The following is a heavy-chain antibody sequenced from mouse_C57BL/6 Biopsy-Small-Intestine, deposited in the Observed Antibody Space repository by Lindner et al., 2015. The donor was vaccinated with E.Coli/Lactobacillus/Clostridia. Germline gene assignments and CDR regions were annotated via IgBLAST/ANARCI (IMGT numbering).Heavy chain of an antibody. Sequence: VQLQESGGGLVKPGGSLKLSCAASGFTFSSYAMSWVRQTPEKRLEWVATISDGGSYTYYPDNVKGRFTISRDNAKNNLYLQMSHLKSEDTAMYYCARDYYGSRYYFDYWGQGTTLTASS. CDR2: ISDGGSYT. V-gene: IGHV5-4*01. CDR1: GFTFSSYA. D-gene: IGHD1-1*01. CDR3: ARDYYGSRYYFDY. J-gene: IGHJ2*01.